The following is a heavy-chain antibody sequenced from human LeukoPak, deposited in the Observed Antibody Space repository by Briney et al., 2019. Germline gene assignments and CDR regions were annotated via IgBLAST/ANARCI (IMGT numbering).Heavy chain of an antibody. Sequence: PGGSLRLSCAASGFTFSSYAMHWVRQAPGKGLEWVAVISYDGSNKYYADSVKGRFTISRDNSKNTLYLQMNSLRAEDTAVYYCSRDPRRVDYWGQGTLVTVSS. CDR2: ISYDGSNK. CDR1: GFTFSSYA. J-gene: IGHJ4*02. D-gene: IGHD6-25*01. CDR3: SRDPRRVDY. V-gene: IGHV3-30-3*01.